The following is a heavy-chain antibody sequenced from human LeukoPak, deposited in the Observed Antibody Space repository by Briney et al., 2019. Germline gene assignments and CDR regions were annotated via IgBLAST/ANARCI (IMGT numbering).Heavy chain of an antibody. D-gene: IGHD1-26*01. CDR3: AKDSGSYSPGIDY. CDR2: IYSGDIT. J-gene: IGHJ4*02. V-gene: IGHV3-53*05. Sequence: PGGSLRLSCAASGFTVSSNYMSWVRQTPGKGLEWVSVIYSGDITYYADSVKGRFTISRDNAKNSLYLQMNSLRAEDTALYYCAKDSGSYSPGIDYWGQGTLVTVSS. CDR1: GFTVSSNY.